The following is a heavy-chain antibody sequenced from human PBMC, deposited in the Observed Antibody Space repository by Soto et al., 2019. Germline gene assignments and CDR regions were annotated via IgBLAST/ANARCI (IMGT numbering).Heavy chain of an antibody. CDR3: ARAAGYLDSSGSGVYHYYGVDV. D-gene: IGHD3-22*01. Sequence: PSETLSLTCTVAGGSISHYYWSWIRQPAGKGLEWIGRIYYSGSTNYKPPLNSRGTMSLDTSRNQISLKVKSVTAADTAVYYCARAAGYLDSSGSGVYHYYGVDVWGRGTTVTVSS. CDR2: IYYSGST. J-gene: IGHJ6*02. CDR1: GGSISHYY. V-gene: IGHV4-4*07.